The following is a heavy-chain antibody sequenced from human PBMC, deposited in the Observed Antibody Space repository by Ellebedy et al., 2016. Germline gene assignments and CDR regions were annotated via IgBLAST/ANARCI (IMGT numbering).Heavy chain of an antibody. V-gene: IGHV1-69*13. CDR3: AREPGGDSSSSGAFDI. J-gene: IGHJ3*02. CDR1: GGTFSSYA. CDR2: IIPIFGTA. D-gene: IGHD6-6*01. Sequence: ASVKVSCKASGGTFSSYAISWVRQAPGQGLEWMGGIIPIFGTANYAQKFQGRVTITADESTSTAYMELSSLRSEDTAVYYCAREPGGDSSSSGAFDIWGQGTMVTVSS.